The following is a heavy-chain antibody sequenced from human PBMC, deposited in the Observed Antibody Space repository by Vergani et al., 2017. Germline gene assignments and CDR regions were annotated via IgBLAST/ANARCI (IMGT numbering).Heavy chain of an antibody. CDR1: GLTLNTAW. CDR2: IKNKIDVGTA. J-gene: IGHJ4*02. CDR3: TTSHLATCDADS. Sequence: EVQLVESGGGLVKPGGSLRLACAASGLTLNTAWMSWVRQAPGKGLEWIVRIKNKIDVGTAEYAAPVKGRFTIFRDDSKNTLYLEMNSLRTKDTTIYYCTTSHLATCDADSWGRGSLVIVS. D-gene: IGHD3-3*02. V-gene: IGHV3-15*01.